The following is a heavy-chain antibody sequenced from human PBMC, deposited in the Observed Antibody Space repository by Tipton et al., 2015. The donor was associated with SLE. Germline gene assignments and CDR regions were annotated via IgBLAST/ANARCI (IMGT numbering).Heavy chain of an antibody. V-gene: IGHV3-53*01. J-gene: IGHJ3*01. Sequence: SLRLSCAAAGLYVSESHMSWVRQVPEKGLEWVSILYAGGDTFYGDSVKGRSTISRDTSKNTVSLQINGLKFEDTAVYFCARIDVVGACAVGDCYGDVFAVWGQGRMVTVSS. CDR2: LYAGGDT. CDR1: GLYVSESH. D-gene: IGHD2-21*02. CDR3: ARIDVVGACAVGDCYGDVFAV.